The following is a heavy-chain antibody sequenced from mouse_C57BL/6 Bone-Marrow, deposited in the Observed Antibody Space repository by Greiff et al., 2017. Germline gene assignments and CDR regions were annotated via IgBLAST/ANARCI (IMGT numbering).Heavy chain of an antibody. Sequence: QVQLKQSGAELVKPGASVKMSCKASGYTFTSYWVTWVKQRPGQGLEWIGDIYPGSGSTNYNEKFKSKATLTVDTSSSTAYMQRSSLTSEDSAVYYCADYYAHWGQGTLVTVSA. V-gene: IGHV1-55*01. CDR2: IYPGSGST. CDR1: GYTFTSYW. CDR3: ADYYAH. D-gene: IGHD2-1*01. J-gene: IGHJ3*01.